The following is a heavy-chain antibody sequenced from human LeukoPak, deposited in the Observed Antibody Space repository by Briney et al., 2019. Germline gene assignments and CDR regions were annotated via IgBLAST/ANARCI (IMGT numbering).Heavy chain of an antibody. V-gene: IGHV3-23*01. CDR1: GFTFSSYA. CDR2: ISGSGGST. J-gene: IGHJ3*02. CDR3: AGDYGGNSYSSPPSFDI. D-gene: IGHD4-23*01. Sequence: GGSLRLSCAASGFTFSSYAMSWVRQAPGKGLEWVSAISGSGGSTYYADSVKGRFTISRDNSKNTLYLQMNSLRAEDTAVYYCAGDYGGNSYSSPPSFDIWGQGTMVTVSS.